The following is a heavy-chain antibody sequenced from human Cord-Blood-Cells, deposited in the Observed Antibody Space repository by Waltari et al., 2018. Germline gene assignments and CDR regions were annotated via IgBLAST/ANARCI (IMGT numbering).Heavy chain of an antibody. Sequence: EVQLVESGGGLVQPGGSLRLSCAASGFTFSSYWMHWVRQAPGKGLVWVSRINSDGSSTSYADSVKGRFTISRDNAKNTLYLQMNSRRAEDTAVYYCAREYQPSYYMDVWGKGTTVTVSS. D-gene: IGHD2-2*01. V-gene: IGHV3-74*01. CDR1: GFTFSSYW. CDR2: INSDGSST. CDR3: AREYQPSYYMDV. J-gene: IGHJ6*03.